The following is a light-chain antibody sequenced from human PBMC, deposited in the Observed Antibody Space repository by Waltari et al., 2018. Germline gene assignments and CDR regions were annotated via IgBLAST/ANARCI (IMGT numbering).Light chain of an antibody. CDR1: QSVSSN. Sequence: EIVMTQSPATLSVSPGERATLSCRASQSVSSNLAWYQQKPGQAPRLLLYGASTRATGFPARFSGSGSGTEFTLTISSLQSEDFAVYYCQQYHNWWTFGQGTKVEIK. CDR2: GAS. V-gene: IGKV3-15*01. J-gene: IGKJ1*01. CDR3: QQYHNWWT.